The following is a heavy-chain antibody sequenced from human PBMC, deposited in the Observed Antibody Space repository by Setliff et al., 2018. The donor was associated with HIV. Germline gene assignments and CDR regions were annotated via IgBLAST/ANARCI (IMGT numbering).Heavy chain of an antibody. J-gene: IGHJ4*02. CDR2: INTGKGNT. CDR1: GYTFTSYA. V-gene: IGHV1-3*04. CDR3: ARVEGSGSFYHYDS. Sequence: ASVKVSCKASGYTFTSYAMHWVRQAPGQRLEWMGWINTGKGNTKYSQKFQARVTITRDTSATTAYLDLSGLTSEDTAVYYCARVEGSGSFYHYDSWGQGTLVTVSS. D-gene: IGHD3-10*01.